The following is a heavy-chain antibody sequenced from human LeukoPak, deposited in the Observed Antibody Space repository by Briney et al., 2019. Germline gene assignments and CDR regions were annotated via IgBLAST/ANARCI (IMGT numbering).Heavy chain of an antibody. J-gene: IGHJ4*02. CDR2: IFHSGST. CDR1: GASISSYY. V-gene: IGHV4-59*01. Sequence: PSETLSLTCTVSGASISSYYWSWIRQPPGKGLEWIGYIFHSGSTNYNPSLKSRVTISIDTSKNQFSLKLSSVTAADTAVYYCARGAPGGNDYGDYWGQGTLVTVPS. CDR3: ARGAPGGNDYGDY.